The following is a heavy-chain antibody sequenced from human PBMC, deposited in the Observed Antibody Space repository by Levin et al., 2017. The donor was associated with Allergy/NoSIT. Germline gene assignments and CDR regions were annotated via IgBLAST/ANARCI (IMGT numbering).Heavy chain of an antibody. Sequence: SETLSLTCTVSGRSISSYYWSWIRQPPGKGLEWIGYIYYNGNTNYNPSLKSRVTMSIDTSENQFSLKLSSVTAADTAVYYCARGEFWSGLDYWGQGALVPVSS. CDR3: ARGEFWSGLDY. V-gene: IGHV4-59*01. J-gene: IGHJ4*02. CDR1: GRSISSYY. D-gene: IGHD3-3*01. CDR2: IYYNGNT.